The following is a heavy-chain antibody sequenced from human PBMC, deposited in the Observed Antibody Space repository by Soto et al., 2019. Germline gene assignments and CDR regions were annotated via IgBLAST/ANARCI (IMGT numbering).Heavy chain of an antibody. J-gene: IGHJ4*02. Sequence: QVQLVQSGAEVKKPGASVKVSCKASGYNFPGKYMHWVRQAPGQGLEWMALINPTTGGTSHAQKFQGRVNTAWDTSISTAYMELRRLTSDDTAIYYCARGYCSSSGCSHYFDYWGQGTLVTVSS. CDR3: ARGYCSSSGCSHYFDY. CDR2: INPTTGGT. V-gene: IGHV1-2*02. CDR1: GYNFPGKY. D-gene: IGHD2-2*01.